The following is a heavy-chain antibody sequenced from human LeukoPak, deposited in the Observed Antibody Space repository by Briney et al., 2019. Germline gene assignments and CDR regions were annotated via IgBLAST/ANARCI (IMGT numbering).Heavy chain of an antibody. V-gene: IGHV3-30*19. D-gene: IGHD3-10*01. J-gene: IGHJ4*02. CDR1: GFTFSSYG. CDR3: ARGTYYYGSGVDY. CDR2: ISYDGSNK. Sequence: GGSPRLSCAASGFTFSSYGMHWVRQAPGKGLEWVAVISYDGSNKYYADSVKGRFTISRDNSKNTLYLQMNSLRAEDTAVYYCARGTYYYGSGVDYWGQGTLVTVSS.